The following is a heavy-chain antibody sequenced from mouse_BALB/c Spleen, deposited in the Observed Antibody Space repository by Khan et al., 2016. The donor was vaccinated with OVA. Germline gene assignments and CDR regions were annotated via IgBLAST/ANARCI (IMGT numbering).Heavy chain of an antibody. J-gene: IGHJ2*01. CDR3: ARHYGHYFDY. Sequence: QVQLQQSGAELARPGTSVKLSCKASGYTFTRYWMQWIKQRPGQGLELIGAIFPGDDDTRYNQNFKGKATLTADKSSSTAYMKLTSLASEDSAVSCCARHYGHYFDYWGPGTTLTVSS. CDR1: GYTFTRYW. V-gene: IGHV1-87*01. D-gene: IGHD1-1*02. CDR2: IFPGDDDT.